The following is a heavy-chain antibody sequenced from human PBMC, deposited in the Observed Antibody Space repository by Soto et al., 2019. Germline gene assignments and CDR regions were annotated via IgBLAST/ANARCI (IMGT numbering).Heavy chain of an antibody. V-gene: IGHV4-31*03. CDR1: GGSISSGGYY. CDR3: ARGGGDYDILTGQYYFDY. D-gene: IGHD3-9*01. Sequence: QVQLQESGPGLVKPSQTLSLTCTVSGGSISSGGYYWSWIRQHPGKGLEWIGYIYYSGSTYYNPSLKSRVTISVDTSKNQFSLKLSSVIAADTAVYYCARGGGDYDILTGQYYFDYWGQGTLVTVFS. J-gene: IGHJ4*02. CDR2: IYYSGST.